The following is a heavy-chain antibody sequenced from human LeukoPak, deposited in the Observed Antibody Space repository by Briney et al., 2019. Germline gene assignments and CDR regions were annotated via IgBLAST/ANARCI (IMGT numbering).Heavy chain of an antibody. D-gene: IGHD1-7*01. V-gene: IGHV4-59*01. CDR3: ARDFDGNYYFLY. J-gene: IGHJ4*02. Sequence: SETLSLTCTVSGGSISTYYWSWIRQPPGKGLEWIGYVDYSGSTNYSPSLKSRVTISIDTSKKQFSLKLSSVTAADTAVYYCARDFDGNYYFLYWGQGTLVTVSS. CDR2: VDYSGST. CDR1: GGSISTYY.